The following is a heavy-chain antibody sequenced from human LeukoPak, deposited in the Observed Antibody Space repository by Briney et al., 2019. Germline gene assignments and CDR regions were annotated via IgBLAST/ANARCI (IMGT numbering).Heavy chain of an antibody. V-gene: IGHV1-2*06. J-gene: IGHJ5*02. CDR1: GYTFTGYY. D-gene: IGHD6-13*01. CDR2: INPNSGGT. Sequence: ASVKVSCKASGYTFTGYYMHWARQAPGQGLEWMGRINPNSGGTNYAQKFQGRVTMTRDTSISTAYMELSRLRSDDTAVYYCARAPRSIAAAGTRIGWFDPWGQGTLVTVSS. CDR3: ARAPRSIAAAGTRIGWFDP.